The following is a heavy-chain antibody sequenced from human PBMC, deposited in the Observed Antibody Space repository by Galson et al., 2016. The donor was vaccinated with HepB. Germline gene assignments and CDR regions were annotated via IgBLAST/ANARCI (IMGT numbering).Heavy chain of an antibody. CDR3: ARDQWYFYDSSAQVGVDY. CDR1: GHSLSEVS. CDR2: FDPEEGER. D-gene: IGHD3-22*01. Sequence: SVKVSCKVSGHSLSEVSIHWVRQAPRKGLEWMGGFDPEEGERVFAQKFQGRVSMTTDTSTSTAYMELRSLRSDDTAVYYCARDQWYFYDSSAQVGVDYWGQGTLVTVSS. V-gene: IGHV1-24*01. J-gene: IGHJ4*02.